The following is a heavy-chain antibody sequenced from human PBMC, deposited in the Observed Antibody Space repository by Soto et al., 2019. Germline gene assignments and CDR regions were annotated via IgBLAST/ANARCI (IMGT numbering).Heavy chain of an antibody. CDR3: AKDRESAYYDFWSGYYRPRGMDV. J-gene: IGHJ6*02. CDR2: ISYDGSNK. V-gene: IGHV3-30*18. Sequence: PGGSLRLSCAASGFTFSSYGMHWVRQAPGKGLEWVAVISYDGSNKYYADSVKGRFTISRDNSKNTLYLQMNSLRAEDTAVYYCAKDRESAYYDFWSGYYRPRGMDVWGQGTTVTVSS. CDR1: GFTFSSYG. D-gene: IGHD3-3*01.